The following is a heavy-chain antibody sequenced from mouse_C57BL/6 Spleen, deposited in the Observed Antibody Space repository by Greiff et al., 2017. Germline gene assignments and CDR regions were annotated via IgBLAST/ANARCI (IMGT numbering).Heavy chain of an antibody. CDR1: GYTFTSYW. J-gene: IGHJ3*01. D-gene: IGHD2-1*01. CDR2: IDPSDSAT. Sequence: QVQLQQPGAELVRPGSSVTLSCKASGYTFTSYWMHWVKQRPIQGLEWIGNIDPSDSATHYNQKFTDKATLTVDKSSSTAYMLLSRLTSEDSSVYYGAREGIYYGNYGFAYWGQGTLVTVSA. V-gene: IGHV1-52*01. CDR3: AREGIYYGNYGFAY.